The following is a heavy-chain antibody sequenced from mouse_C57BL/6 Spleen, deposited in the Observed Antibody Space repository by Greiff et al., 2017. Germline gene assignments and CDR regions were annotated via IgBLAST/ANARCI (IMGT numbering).Heavy chain of an antibody. Sequence: QVQLQQSGAELVRPGASVKMSCKASGYTFTDYYINWVKQRPGQGLALIDRFYPGSGNTYYNEKFKGKATLTAEESSSPAYMQLSSLTSEDSAVYFCTIYGSTYGYFSVWGTGTTVAVSS. CDR2: FYPGSGNT. CDR3: TIYGSTYGYFSV. V-gene: IGHV1-76*01. D-gene: IGHD1-1*01. CDR1: GYTFTDYY. J-gene: IGHJ1*03.